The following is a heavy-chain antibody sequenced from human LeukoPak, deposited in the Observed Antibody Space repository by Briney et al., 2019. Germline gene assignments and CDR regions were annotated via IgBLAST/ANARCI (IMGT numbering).Heavy chain of an antibody. D-gene: IGHD3-22*01. V-gene: IGHV3-74*01. J-gene: IGHJ6*03. CDR3: ARRAVVVITNYYYYYMDV. CDR2: FNSDGSST. Sequence: PGGSLRLSCAASGFTFSSYWMHWVRQARGKGLVWVSRFNSDGSSTSYADSVKGRFTISRDNAKNTLYLQMNTLRAEDTAVYYCARRAVVVITNYYYYYMDVWGKGTTVTVSS. CDR1: GFTFSSYW.